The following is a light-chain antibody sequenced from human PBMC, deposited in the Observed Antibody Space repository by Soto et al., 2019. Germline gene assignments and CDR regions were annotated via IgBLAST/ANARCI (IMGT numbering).Light chain of an antibody. Sequence: QSALTQPPSASGSPGQSVTISCTGTSSDVGGYDYVSWYQQYPGKTPKLMIFEVTKRPSGVPDRFSGSKSGNTASLTVSGLQAEDEADYYCSSYTSKSSLIFGGGTQLTVL. J-gene: IGLJ2*01. V-gene: IGLV2-8*01. CDR3: SSYTSKSSLI. CDR2: EVT. CDR1: SSDVGGYDY.